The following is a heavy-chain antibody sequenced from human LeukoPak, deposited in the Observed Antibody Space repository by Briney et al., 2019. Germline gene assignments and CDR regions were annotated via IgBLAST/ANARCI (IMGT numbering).Heavy chain of an antibody. V-gene: IGHV4-39*01. Sequence: PSETLSLTCTVSGGSISSSSYYWGWIRQPPGKGLEWIGSIYYSGSTYYNPSLKSRVTISVDTSKNQFSLKLSSVTAADTAVYYCASPRRKPMGGVVAAIDYWGQGTLVTVSS. CDR2: IYYSGST. J-gene: IGHJ4*02. D-gene: IGHD2-15*01. CDR3: ASPRRKPMGGVVAAIDY. CDR1: GGSISSSSYY.